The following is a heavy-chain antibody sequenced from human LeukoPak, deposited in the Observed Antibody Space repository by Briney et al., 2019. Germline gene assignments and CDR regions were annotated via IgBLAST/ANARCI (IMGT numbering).Heavy chain of an antibody. CDR2: VSYDGTNK. Sequence: GMSLRLSCAASGIPFSSYGMHWVRQAPGRGREWVAGVSYDGTNKYYADPVKGRFTISRDNSKNTLYLQMNSLRTDDTAVYYCARESPACGEDCYFDYWGQGTLVTVSS. V-gene: IGHV3-30*19. J-gene: IGHJ4*02. CDR1: GIPFSSYG. D-gene: IGHD2-21*02. CDR3: ARESPACGEDCYFDY.